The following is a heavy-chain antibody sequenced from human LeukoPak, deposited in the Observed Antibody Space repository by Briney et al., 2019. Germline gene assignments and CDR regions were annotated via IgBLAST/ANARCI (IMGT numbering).Heavy chain of an antibody. CDR3: VRQYYDILTGYSDLFDI. D-gene: IGHD3-9*01. CDR2: IYYSGTT. Sequence: PSETLSLTCTVSGGSISSYYWSWIRQSPGKGLEWIGSIYYSGTTQDNPSLMSRVTISVDTSKNQFSLKLTSVTAADTSVYYCVRQYYDILTGYSDLFDIWGPGTKVIVSS. V-gene: IGHV4-59*05. J-gene: IGHJ3*02. CDR1: GGSISSYY.